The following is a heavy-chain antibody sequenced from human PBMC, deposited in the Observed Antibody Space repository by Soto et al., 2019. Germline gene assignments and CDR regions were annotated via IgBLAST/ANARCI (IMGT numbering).Heavy chain of an antibody. Sequence: GGSLRLSCAASGFTFSSYSMNWVRQAPGKGLEWVSYISSSSSSTIYYADSVKGRFTISRDNAKNSLYLQMNSLRDEDTAVYYCASLEVEYGSYYYYGMDVWGQGTTVTVSS. CDR2: ISSSSSSTI. V-gene: IGHV3-48*02. CDR3: ASLEVEYGSYYYYGMDV. J-gene: IGHJ6*02. CDR1: GFTFSSYS. D-gene: IGHD4-17*01.